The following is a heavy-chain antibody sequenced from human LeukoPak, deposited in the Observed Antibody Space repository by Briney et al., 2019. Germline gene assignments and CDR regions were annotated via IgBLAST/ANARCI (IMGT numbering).Heavy chain of an antibody. CDR1: GGTFSNIG. Sequence: SVEVSCKASGGTFSNIGISWIRQAPGQGLEWVGGIIPIFGTTNYAQKFQGRVTFTADESTSTAYMELSSLKSEDTAVYYCARDKEELTDAFDMWGQGTMVIVSS. D-gene: IGHD5-24*01. CDR3: ARDKEELTDAFDM. J-gene: IGHJ3*02. CDR2: IIPIFGTT. V-gene: IGHV1-69*13.